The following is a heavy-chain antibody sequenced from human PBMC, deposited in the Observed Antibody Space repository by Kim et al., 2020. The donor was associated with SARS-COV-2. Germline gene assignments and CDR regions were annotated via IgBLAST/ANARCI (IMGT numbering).Heavy chain of an antibody. J-gene: IGHJ6*02. Sequence: GGSLRLSCAASGFTFSSYWMSWVRQAPGKGLEWVANIKQDGSEKYYVDSVKGRFTISRDNAKNSLYLQMNSLRAEDTAVYYCARDGRRGLLWFGETAASYSGLDVWGQGTTVTGSS. D-gene: IGHD3-10*01. V-gene: IGHV3-7*01. CDR1: GFTFSSYW. CDR3: ARDGRRGLLWFGETAASYSGLDV. CDR2: IKQDGSEK.